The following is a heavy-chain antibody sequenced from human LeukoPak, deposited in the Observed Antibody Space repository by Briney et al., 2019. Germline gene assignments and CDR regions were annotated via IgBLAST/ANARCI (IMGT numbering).Heavy chain of an antibody. CDR1: GFTVSSKY. Sequence: GGSLRLSCAAFGFTVSSKYMSWVRQAPGKGLEWVSVIYSGSTTFYADSVKGRFSISRDNSKNTLYLQMNSLRAEDTAVYYCARLRGYCSSNSCYPLGYWGQGTLVTVSS. D-gene: IGHD2-2*01. CDR2: IYSGSTT. V-gene: IGHV3-53*01. CDR3: ARLRGYCSSNSCYPLGY. J-gene: IGHJ4*02.